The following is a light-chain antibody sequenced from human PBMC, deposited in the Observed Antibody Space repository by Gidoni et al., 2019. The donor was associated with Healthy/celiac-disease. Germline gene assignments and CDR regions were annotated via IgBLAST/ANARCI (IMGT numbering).Light chain of an antibody. J-gene: IGKJ3*01. Sequence: DIQMTQSPSSLSASVGDRVTITCRASQSISSYLNWYQQKPGKAPKLLIYAASSLQSGVPSRFSGSGSGTDITLTISRLQPEDFAAYYCQQSYSTFTFXPXTKVDIK. V-gene: IGKV1-39*01. CDR1: QSISSY. CDR3: QQSYSTFT. CDR2: AAS.